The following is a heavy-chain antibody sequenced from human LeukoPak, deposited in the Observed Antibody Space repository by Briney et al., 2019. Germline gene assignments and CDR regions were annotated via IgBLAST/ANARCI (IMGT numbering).Heavy chain of an antibody. CDR3: VRDGEGVAISVNYWFDP. CDR2: MNPNTGNT. D-gene: IGHD3-10*01. V-gene: IGHV1-8*01. Sequence: ASVKVSCRASGFIFTNYDINWVRQAAGQGLEWMGWMNPNTGNTGYARQFQGRVTMTRDTSTSTAYMELTSLRSEDTAVYYCVRDGEGVAISVNYWFDPWGQGTLVTVSS. J-gene: IGHJ5*02. CDR1: GFIFTNYD.